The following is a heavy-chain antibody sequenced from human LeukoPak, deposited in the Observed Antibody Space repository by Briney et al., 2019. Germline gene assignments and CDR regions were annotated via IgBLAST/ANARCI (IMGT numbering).Heavy chain of an antibody. Sequence: ASVKVSCKASVYTFTNFYIHWVRQAPGQGLEWMGWMNPNSGDTSYAREFRDRVTMTRDTSLTTAYMELSSLRSDDTAVYYCARRPINCIITNCYVDNWGQGTLVTVSS. V-gene: IGHV1-2*02. J-gene: IGHJ4*02. CDR1: VYTFTNFY. CDR3: ARRPINCIITNCYVDN. CDR2: MNPNSGDT. D-gene: IGHD2-2*01.